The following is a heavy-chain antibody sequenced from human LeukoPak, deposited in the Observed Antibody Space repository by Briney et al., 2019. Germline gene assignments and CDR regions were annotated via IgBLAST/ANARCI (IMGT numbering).Heavy chain of an antibody. Sequence: ASVKVSCKASGYTFTGHYMHWVRQAPGQGLEWVGWINPDSGVTNYAQNFQGRVTMTRDTSISTAYMELSRLRSDDTAVYYCARDYYDSGGNWFDPWGQGTLVTVSS. V-gene: IGHV1-2*02. D-gene: IGHD3-22*01. CDR3: ARDYYDSGGNWFDP. CDR1: GYTFTGHY. J-gene: IGHJ5*02. CDR2: INPDSGVT.